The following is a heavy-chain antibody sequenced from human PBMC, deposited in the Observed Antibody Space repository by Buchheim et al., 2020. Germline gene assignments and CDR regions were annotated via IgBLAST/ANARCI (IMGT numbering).Heavy chain of an antibody. V-gene: IGHV3-48*03. J-gene: IGHJ4*02. CDR2: ISSSGTTI. CDR1: GFSFSSYE. D-gene: IGHD1-26*01. CDR3: ARGSGNYRDYFDY. Sequence: EVQLVESGGGLVQPGGSLRLSCAASGFSFSSYEMNWVRQAPGKGLEWVSYISSSGTTIYYADSVKGRFTISRDNAKNSLFLQMHSLRAEDTAVYYCARGSGNYRDYFDYWGQGTL.